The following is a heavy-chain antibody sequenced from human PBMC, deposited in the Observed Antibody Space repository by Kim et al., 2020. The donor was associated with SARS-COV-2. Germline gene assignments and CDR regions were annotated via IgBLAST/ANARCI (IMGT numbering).Heavy chain of an antibody. Sequence: SETLSLTCTVSGGSISSGGYYWSWIRQHPGKGLEWIGYIYYSGSTYYNPSLKSRVTISVDTSKNQFSLKLSSVTAADTAVYYCARGGNSGYDYRYYGMDVWGQGTTVTVSS. J-gene: IGHJ6*02. V-gene: IGHV4-31*03. CDR1: GGSISSGGYY. D-gene: IGHD5-12*01. CDR2: IYYSGST. CDR3: ARGGNSGYDYRYYGMDV.